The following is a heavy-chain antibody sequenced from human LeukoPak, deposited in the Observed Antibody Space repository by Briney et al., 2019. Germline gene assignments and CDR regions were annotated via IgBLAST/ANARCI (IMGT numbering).Heavy chain of an antibody. D-gene: IGHD1-26*01. Sequence: HGESLKISCKGSGYSFTAYWIGWVRQMPGKGLEWMGIIYPGDSNTKYSPSFQGQVTISADESISTAYLQWSSVKASDTAMYYCARGNNENYYDWFDPWGQGTLVTVSS. CDR1: GYSFTAYW. J-gene: IGHJ5*02. V-gene: IGHV5-51*01. CDR2: IYPGDSNT. CDR3: ARGNNENYYDWFDP.